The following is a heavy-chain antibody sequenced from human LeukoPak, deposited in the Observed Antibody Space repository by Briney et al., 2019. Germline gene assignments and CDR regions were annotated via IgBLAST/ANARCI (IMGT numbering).Heavy chain of an antibody. V-gene: IGHV4-30-4*01. CDR2: IYYSGST. CDR1: GGSISSGDYY. Sequence: SQTLSLTCTVSGGSISSGDYYWTWIRQPPGKGLEWIGYIYYSGSTYYNPSLKSRVTISVDTSKNQFSLNLTSVTAADTAVYYCARGGKGFPLGLRFDYWGQGTLVTVSS. D-gene: IGHD2-21*01. CDR3: ARGGKGFPLGLRFDY. J-gene: IGHJ4*02.